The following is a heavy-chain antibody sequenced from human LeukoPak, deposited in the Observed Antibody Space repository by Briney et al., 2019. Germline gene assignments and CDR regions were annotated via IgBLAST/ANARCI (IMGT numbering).Heavy chain of an antibody. Sequence: PGGSLRLSCAASGFTFSSYDMHWVRQATGKGLEWVSAIGSAGDTYYSDSVTGRFTISRENAENSLYLQMNSLRAGDTAVYYCARGASDDYYDSSGYDYWGQGTLVTVSS. V-gene: IGHV3-13*01. D-gene: IGHD3-22*01. CDR1: GFTFSSYD. CDR2: IGSAGDT. CDR3: ARGASDDYYDSSGYDY. J-gene: IGHJ4*02.